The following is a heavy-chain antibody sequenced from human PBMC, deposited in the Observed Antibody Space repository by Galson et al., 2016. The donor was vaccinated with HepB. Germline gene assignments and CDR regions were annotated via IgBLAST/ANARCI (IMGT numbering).Heavy chain of an antibody. J-gene: IGHJ6*02. Sequence: QSGAEVKKPGESLRISCQGSGYSFTSYWISWVRQVPGKGLEWMGNIDPFDSYINYSPSFQGHVTFSADRSFSTAYLQWSSLKASDTAIYYCARQGGSGWYKDSYFYGMDVWGQGTAVTVSS. V-gene: IGHV5-10-1*01. CDR3: ARQGGSGWYKDSYFYGMDV. CDR1: GYSFTSYW. D-gene: IGHD6-19*01. CDR2: IDPFDSYI.